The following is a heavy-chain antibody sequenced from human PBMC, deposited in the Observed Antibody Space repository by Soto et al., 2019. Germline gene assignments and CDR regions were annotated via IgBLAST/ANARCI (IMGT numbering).Heavy chain of an antibody. J-gene: IGHJ5*02. Sequence: GGSLRLSCAASGFTFSSYTMHWVRQTPGKGQERVAVISHDGSDKYYADSVKGRFTISRDNSKNTLYLQMNSLRDEDTAVYYCAREGGNFNWFDPWGEGTLVTVSS. CDR3: AREGGNFNWFDP. V-gene: IGHV3-30*04. D-gene: IGHD4-4*01. CDR1: GFTFSSYT. CDR2: ISHDGSDK.